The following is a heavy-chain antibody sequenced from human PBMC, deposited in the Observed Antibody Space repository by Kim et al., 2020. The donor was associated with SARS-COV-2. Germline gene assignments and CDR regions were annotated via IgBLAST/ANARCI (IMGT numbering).Heavy chain of an antibody. D-gene: IGHD3-10*01. CDR3: AARGSGSYYNHYYYYYGMDV. CDR1: GFTFTSSA. Sequence: SVKVSCKASGFTFTSSAVQWVRQARGQRLEWIGWIVVGSGNTNYAQKFQERVTITRDMSTSTAYMELSSLRSEDTAVYYCAARGSGSYYNHYYYYYGMDVWGQGTTVTVSS. J-gene: IGHJ6*02. CDR2: IVVGSGNT. V-gene: IGHV1-58*01.